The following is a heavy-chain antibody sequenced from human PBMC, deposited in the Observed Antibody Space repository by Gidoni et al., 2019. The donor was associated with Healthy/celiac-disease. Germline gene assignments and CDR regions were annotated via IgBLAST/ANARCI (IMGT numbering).Heavy chain of an antibody. Sequence: EVQLVESGGGLVQPGRSLRLSCAASGFTFDDYAMHWVRQAPGKGLEWVSGISWNSGSIGYADSVKGRFTISRDNAKNSLYLQMNSLRAEDTALYYCAKDAIGPLEFDYWGQGTLVTVSS. CDR3: AKDAIGPLEFDY. V-gene: IGHV3-9*01. CDR1: GFTFDDYA. J-gene: IGHJ4*02. D-gene: IGHD3-3*01. CDR2: ISWNSGSI.